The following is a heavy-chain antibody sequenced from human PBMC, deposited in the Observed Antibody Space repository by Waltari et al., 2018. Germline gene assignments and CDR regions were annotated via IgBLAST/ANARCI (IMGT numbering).Heavy chain of an antibody. J-gene: IGHJ4*02. D-gene: IGHD1-26*01. V-gene: IGHV4-39*07. CDR3: ARETSSEVGSDC. CDR1: GGSVSSSSYY. Sequence: QLQLQESGPGQVMPSETLSLTCTVSGGSVSSSSYYWGWIRQTPGKGLEWIGGIYYTGNTFQNPSLKSRVAMSIDTNKNQISLRLRSVTAADTAVYYCARETSSEVGSDCWGQGTLVTVSS. CDR2: IYYTGNT.